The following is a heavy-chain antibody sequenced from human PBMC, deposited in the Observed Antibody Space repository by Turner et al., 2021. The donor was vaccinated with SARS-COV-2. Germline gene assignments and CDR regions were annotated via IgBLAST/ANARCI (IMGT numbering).Heavy chain of an antibody. V-gene: IGHV3-33*06. J-gene: IGHJ4*02. CDR2: IWYDGSNK. CDR3: AKAGFGYSSGWGYFDY. CDR1: GFTFMRYG. D-gene: IGHD6-19*01. Sequence: QVQLVRSGGGVVEPGRSRRLSCAASGFTFMRYGMHGVRQGPGKGLEWVAVIWYDGSNKYYADSVKGRFTISRDNSKNTLYLQMNSLRAEDTAVYYCAKAGFGYSSGWGYFDYWGQGTLVPVSS.